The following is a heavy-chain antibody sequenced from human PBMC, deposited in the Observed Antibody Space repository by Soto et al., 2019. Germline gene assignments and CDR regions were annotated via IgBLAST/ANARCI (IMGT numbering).Heavy chain of an antibody. D-gene: IGHD2-2*01. Sequence: QVQLQQWGAGLLKPSETLSLTCAVYGGSFSGYYWSWIRQPPGKGLEWIGEINHSGSTNYNPSLKSRVTISVDTSKNQFSLNLSSVTAADTAVYYCARLGYCSSTSCRDYWGQGTLVTVSS. V-gene: IGHV4-34*01. CDR2: INHSGST. CDR3: ARLGYCSSTSCRDY. CDR1: GGSFSGYY. J-gene: IGHJ4*02.